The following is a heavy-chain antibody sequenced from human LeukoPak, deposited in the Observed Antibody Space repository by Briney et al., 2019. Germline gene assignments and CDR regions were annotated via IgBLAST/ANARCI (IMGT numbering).Heavy chain of an antibody. CDR2: ITSSSSYI. CDR1: GFIFSSYS. Sequence: GGSLRLSCTASGFIFSSYSMNWVRQAPGKGLEWVSSITSSSSYIYCADSVKGRFTISRDNAKNSLFLQMNSLRAEDAAVYYCARDLLYYDSNGGDYWGQGTLVTVSS. V-gene: IGHV3-21*01. CDR3: ARDLLYYDSNGGDY. D-gene: IGHD3-22*01. J-gene: IGHJ4*02.